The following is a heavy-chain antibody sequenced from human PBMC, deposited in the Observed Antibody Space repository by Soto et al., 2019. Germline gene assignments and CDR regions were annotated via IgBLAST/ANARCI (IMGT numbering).Heavy chain of an antibody. J-gene: IGHJ6*02. Sequence: SETLSLTCTVSGGSISSSSYYWGWIRLPPGKGLEWIGNIYYSGSTYYNPSLKSRVTISVDTSKNQFSLKLNSVAAADTAVYYCARGRSSRYDWNYIHYYGLDVWGQGTTVTVSS. D-gene: IGHD1-7*01. CDR3: ARGRSSRYDWNYIHYYGLDV. CDR2: IYYSGST. V-gene: IGHV4-39*01. CDR1: GGSISSSSYY.